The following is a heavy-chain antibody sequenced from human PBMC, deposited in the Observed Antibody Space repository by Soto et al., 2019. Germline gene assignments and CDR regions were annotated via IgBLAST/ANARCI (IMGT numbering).Heavy chain of an antibody. CDR1: GGNRYT. Sequence: QVQLVQSGAEVKKPGSSVKVSCKGSGGNRYTITWVRQAPGQGLEWMGRIIPMFGIATYAQNFQGRVTISADKSTSTAYMELSSLRSDYXARXXXXXXXXXXXXXXMDVWGQGTTVTVSS. V-gene: IGHV1-69*02. D-gene: IGHD3-10*01. CDR2: IIPMFGIA. CDR3: XXXXXXXXXXXMDV. J-gene: IGHJ6*02.